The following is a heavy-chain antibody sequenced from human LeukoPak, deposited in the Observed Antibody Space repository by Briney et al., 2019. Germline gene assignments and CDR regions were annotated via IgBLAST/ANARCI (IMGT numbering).Heavy chain of an antibody. Sequence: SGTLSLTCAVSGGSISSSNWWSWVRQPPGKGLEWIGEIYHSGSTNYNPSLKSRVTISVDKSKNQISLKLSSVTAADTAVYYCARRPTDIVVVPAASSPVDYWGQGTLVTVSS. J-gene: IGHJ4*02. D-gene: IGHD2-2*01. CDR1: GGSISSSNW. V-gene: IGHV4-4*02. CDR2: IYHSGST. CDR3: ARRPTDIVVVPAASSPVDY.